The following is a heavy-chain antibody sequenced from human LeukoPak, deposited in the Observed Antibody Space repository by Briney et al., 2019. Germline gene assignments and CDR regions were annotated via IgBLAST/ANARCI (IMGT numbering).Heavy chain of an antibody. Sequence: PGGSLRLSCAASGFTFSSYSMNWVRQAPGKGLEWVSSISSSSSYIYYADSVKGRFTISRDNAKNSLYLQMNSLRAEDTAVYYCARDGHYTIYELRFDYWGQGALVTVSS. J-gene: IGHJ4*02. V-gene: IGHV3-21*01. CDR3: ARDGHYTIYELRFDY. CDR1: GFTFSSYS. D-gene: IGHD5/OR15-5a*01. CDR2: ISSSSSYI.